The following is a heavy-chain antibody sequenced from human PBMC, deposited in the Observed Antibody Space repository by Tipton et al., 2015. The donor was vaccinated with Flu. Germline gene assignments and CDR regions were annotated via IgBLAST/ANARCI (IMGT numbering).Heavy chain of an antibody. D-gene: IGHD1-26*01. J-gene: IGHJ4*02. Sequence: TLSFTCAVSDGAVTSGSYYWTWVRQHPEKGLEWIGHIDYSGTPEYNPSLRSRVSISLDTSKNQFSLRLRSMTAADTAIYYCASYDPPYYLSSWGQGTLVTVSS. V-gene: IGHV4-31*11. CDR1: DGAVTSGSYY. CDR2: IDYSGTP. CDR3: ASYDPPYYLSS.